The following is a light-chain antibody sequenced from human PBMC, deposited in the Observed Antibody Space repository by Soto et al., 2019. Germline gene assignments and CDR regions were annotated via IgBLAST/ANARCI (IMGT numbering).Light chain of an antibody. V-gene: IGKV2-30*02. CDR3: MQGTHWPIT. J-gene: IGKJ5*01. CDR1: PCLVHSDGIAY. CDR2: KVS. Sequence: DVLMTQSPLSLPVTRGQPASISCRSYPCLVHSDGIAYFSWFQQRPGRSPRRIIYKVSNRDSGVPARFSGSGSGTDCALKISRVEAEDVGVYYCMQGTHWPITFSQGTRLEIK.